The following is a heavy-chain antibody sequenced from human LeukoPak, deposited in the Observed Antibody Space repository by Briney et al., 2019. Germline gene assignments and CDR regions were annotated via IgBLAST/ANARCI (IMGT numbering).Heavy chain of an antibody. Sequence: PSETLSLTCTVSGGSISSYYWSWIRQPPGKGLEWIGYIYYSGSTNYNPSLKSRVTISVDTSKNQFSLKLSSVTAADTAVYYCARDGKDFWSGYYMSSWFDPWGQGTLVTVSS. V-gene: IGHV4-59*12. D-gene: IGHD3-3*01. CDR2: IYYSGST. J-gene: IGHJ5*02. CDR3: ARDGKDFWSGYYMSSWFDP. CDR1: GGSISSYY.